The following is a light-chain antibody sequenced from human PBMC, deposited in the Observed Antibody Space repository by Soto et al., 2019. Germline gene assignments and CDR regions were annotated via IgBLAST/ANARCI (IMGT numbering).Light chain of an antibody. Sequence: DIVMTQSPDSLAVSLGERATINCKSSQSVLYRSNTKNYLAWYQQKPGQTPNLLIYWASTRESGVPDRFSGSGSGTDFPLTISSLQAEDVAVYYCQQYYSLPPTFGQGTKCDIK. J-gene: IGKJ1*01. CDR3: QQYYSLPPT. CDR2: WAS. V-gene: IGKV4-1*01. CDR1: QSVLYRSNTKNY.